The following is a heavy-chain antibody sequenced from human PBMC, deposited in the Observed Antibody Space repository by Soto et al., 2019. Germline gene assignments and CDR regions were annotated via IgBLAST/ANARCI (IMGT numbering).Heavy chain of an antibody. D-gene: IGHD3-22*01. CDR3: AIYDSSGSRGFDY. CDR1: GGSISSGAYS. Sequence: PSETLSLTCAVSGGSISSGAYSWSWIRQQPGKGLEWIGYIYYSGSTYYNPSLKSRVTISVDTSKNQFSLKLSSVTAADTAVYYCAIYDSSGSRGFDYWGQGTLVTVSS. CDR2: IYYSGST. J-gene: IGHJ4*02. V-gene: IGHV4-31*11.